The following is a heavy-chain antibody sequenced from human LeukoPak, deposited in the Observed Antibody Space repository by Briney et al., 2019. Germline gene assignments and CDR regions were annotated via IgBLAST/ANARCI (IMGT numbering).Heavy chain of an antibody. CDR3: ARDNCSGGSCYSTDDNWFDP. J-gene: IGHJ5*02. D-gene: IGHD2-15*01. CDR1: GGSISSYY. CDR2: IYTSGST. V-gene: IGHV4-4*07. Sequence: PSETLSLTCTVSGGSISSYYWSWIRQPAGKGLEWIGRIYTSGSTNYNPSLKSRVTISVDTSKNQFSLKLSSVTAADTAVYYCARDNCSGGSCYSTDDNWFDPWGQGTLVTVSS.